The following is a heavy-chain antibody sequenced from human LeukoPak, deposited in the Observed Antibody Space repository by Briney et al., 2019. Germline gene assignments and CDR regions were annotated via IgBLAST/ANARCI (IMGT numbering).Heavy chain of an antibody. V-gene: IGHV1-24*01. CDR1: GYTLTELS. J-gene: IGHJ3*02. Sequence: GASVKVSCKVSGYTLTELSMHWVRQAPGKGLEWMGGFDPEDGETIYAQKFQGRVTMTEDTSTDTAYMELSSLRSEDTAVYYCATERGRTGTTRRRWAFDIWGQGTMVTVSS. CDR2: FDPEDGET. CDR3: ATERGRTGTTRRRWAFDI. D-gene: IGHD1-1*01.